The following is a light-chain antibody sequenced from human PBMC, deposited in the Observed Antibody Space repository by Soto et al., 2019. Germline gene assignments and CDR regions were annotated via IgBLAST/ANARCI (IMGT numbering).Light chain of an antibody. CDR1: QDIRKD. J-gene: IGKJ2*01. CDR3: LQDYNYPFT. CDR2: GAS. Sequence: AIQMTQSPSSLSASVGDRVTITCRASQDIRKDLAWYQQKPGKAPQILIYGASTLQTGVASRFSGSGSATDFTLTLSSMSXXDSXXYYCLQDYNYPFTFGQGTKVDIK. V-gene: IGKV1-6*01.